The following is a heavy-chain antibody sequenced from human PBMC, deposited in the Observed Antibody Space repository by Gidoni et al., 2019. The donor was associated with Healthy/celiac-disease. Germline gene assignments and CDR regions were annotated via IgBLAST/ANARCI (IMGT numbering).Heavy chain of an antibody. CDR1: GFTFSSYA. CDR3: AKGGHYDFWSGYYHFSNWFDP. D-gene: IGHD3-3*01. Sequence: EVQLLESGGGLVQPGGSLRLSCAASGFTFSSYAMSWVRQAPGKGLEWFSAISGSGGSTYYADSVKGRFTISRDNSKNTLYLQMNSLRAEDTAVYYCAKGGHYDFWSGYYHFSNWFDPWGQGTLVTVSS. V-gene: IGHV3-23*01. J-gene: IGHJ5*02. CDR2: ISGSGGST.